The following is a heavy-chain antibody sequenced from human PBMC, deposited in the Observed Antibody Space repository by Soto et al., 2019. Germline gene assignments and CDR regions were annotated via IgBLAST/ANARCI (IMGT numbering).Heavy chain of an antibody. CDR3: ARAQYSSSWFDY. CDR2: INPSGGST. CDR1: GYTFTSYY. D-gene: IGHD6-13*01. V-gene: IGHV1-46*01. J-gene: IGHJ4*02. Sequence: ASVKVSCKASGYTFTSYYMHWVRQAPGQGPEWVGIINPSGGSTAYAQNFQGRITMTSDTSTNTVYMELSSLRSEDTAVYYCARAQYSSSWFDYWGQGTLVTVSS.